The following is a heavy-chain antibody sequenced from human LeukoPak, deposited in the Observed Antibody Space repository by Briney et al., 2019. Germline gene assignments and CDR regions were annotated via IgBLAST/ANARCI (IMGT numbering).Heavy chain of an antibody. V-gene: IGHV3-53*01. CDR1: GFTVSSNY. CDR3: ARDRHPGHYYGSGSYWTRGNWFDP. J-gene: IGHJ5*02. D-gene: IGHD3-10*01. Sequence: PGGSLRLSCAASGFTVSSNYMSWVRQAPGKGLEWVSVIYSGGSTYYADSVKGRFTISRDNSKNTLYLQMNSLRAEDTAVYYCARDRHPGHYYGSGSYWTRGNWFDPWGQGTLVTVSS. CDR2: IYSGGST.